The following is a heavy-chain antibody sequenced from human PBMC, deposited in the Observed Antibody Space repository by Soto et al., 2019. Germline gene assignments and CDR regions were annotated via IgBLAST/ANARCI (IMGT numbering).Heavy chain of an antibody. CDR2: IIPIFVTA. V-gene: IGHV1-69*06. Sequence: SVKVTCKASGGTFSSYAISWVRQAPGQGLEWMGGIIPIFVTANYAQKFQGRVTITADKSTSTAYMELSSLRSEDTAVYYCASDPTLYDFWSGYYTDYYYYGMDVWGQGTTGTVSS. CDR1: GGTFSSYA. J-gene: IGHJ6*02. D-gene: IGHD3-3*01. CDR3: ASDPTLYDFWSGYYTDYYYYGMDV.